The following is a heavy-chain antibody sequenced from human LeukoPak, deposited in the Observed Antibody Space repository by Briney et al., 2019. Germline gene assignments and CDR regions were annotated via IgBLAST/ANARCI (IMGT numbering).Heavy chain of an antibody. CDR2: INPSGGST. D-gene: IGHD3-22*01. Sequence: ASVKVSCKASGYTFTSYYIHWVRQAPGQGLEWMGIINPSGGSTSNAQKFQGRLTMTRDMSTSTIYMELSSLRSEDTAVYHCATDYYDSSGIAAGYFDYWGQGTLVTVSS. CDR1: GYTFTSYY. V-gene: IGHV1-46*01. J-gene: IGHJ4*02. CDR3: ATDYYDSSGIAAGYFDY.